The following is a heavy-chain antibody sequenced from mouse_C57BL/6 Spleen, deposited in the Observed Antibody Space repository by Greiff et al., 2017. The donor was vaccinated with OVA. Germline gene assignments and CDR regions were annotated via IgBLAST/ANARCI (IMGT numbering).Heavy chain of an antibody. V-gene: IGHV1-15*01. Sequence: VQLQQSGAELVRPGASVTLSCKASGYTFTDYEMHWVKQTPVHGLEWIGAIDPETGGTAYNQKFKGKALLTADKSSSTAYMELRSLTSEDSAVYYCTRLNYYGSSSLYYAMDYWGQGTSVTVSS. D-gene: IGHD1-1*01. CDR1: GYTFTDYE. CDR3: TRLNYYGSSSLYYAMDY. CDR2: IDPETGGT. J-gene: IGHJ4*01.